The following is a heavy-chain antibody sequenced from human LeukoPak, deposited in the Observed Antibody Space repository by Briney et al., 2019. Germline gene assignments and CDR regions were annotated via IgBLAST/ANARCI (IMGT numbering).Heavy chain of an antibody. D-gene: IGHD4-17*01. J-gene: IGHJ4*02. CDR1: GYTFSGHY. Sequence: ASVKVSCKASGYTFSGHYLHWVRQAPGQGLEWMGRINPNTGVTQYTENFQGRVTMTGHTSISTAYMELNGLRSDDTAVYYCARGRRGDYWRDSRHYFDYWGQGILVTVSS. V-gene: IGHV1-2*06. CDR2: INPNTGVT. CDR3: ARGRRGDYWRDSRHYFDY.